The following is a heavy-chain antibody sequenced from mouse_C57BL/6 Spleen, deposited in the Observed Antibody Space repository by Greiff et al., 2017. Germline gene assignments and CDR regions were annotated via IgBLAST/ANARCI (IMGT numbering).Heavy chain of an antibody. CDR2: INPSSGYT. CDR3: ASLTGTDAMDY. D-gene: IGHD4-1*01. J-gene: IGHJ4*01. CDR1: GYTFTSYW. V-gene: IGHV1-7*01. Sequence: QVQLKESGAELAKPGASVKLSCKASGYTFTSYWMHWVKQRPGQGLAWIGYINPSSGYTKYNQKFKDKATLTADKSSSTAYMQLSSLTYEDSAVYYCASLTGTDAMDYWGQGTSVTVSS.